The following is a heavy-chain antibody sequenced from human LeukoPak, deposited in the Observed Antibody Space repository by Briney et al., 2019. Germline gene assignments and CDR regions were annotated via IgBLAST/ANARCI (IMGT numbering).Heavy chain of an antibody. V-gene: IGHV1-2*02. Sequence: GASVKVSCKASGYTFTGYYMHWVRQAPGQGLEWMGWINPNSGGTNYAQKLQGRVTMTTDTSTSTAYMELRSLRSDDTAVYYCARGAPYYDFWSGYSNYYGMDVWGQGTTVTVSS. CDR3: ARGAPYYDFWSGYSNYYGMDV. J-gene: IGHJ6*02. D-gene: IGHD3-3*01. CDR1: GYTFTGYY. CDR2: INPNSGGT.